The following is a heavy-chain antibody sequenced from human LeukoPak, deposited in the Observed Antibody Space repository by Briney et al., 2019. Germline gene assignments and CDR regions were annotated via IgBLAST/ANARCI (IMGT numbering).Heavy chain of an antibody. J-gene: IGHJ3*02. V-gene: IGHV1-46*01. D-gene: IGHD4-17*01. Sequence: ASVKVSCKASGYTFTNYYMHWVRQAPGQGLEWMGIINPSGGDTTYAQKFQGRVTMTRDTSTTTVYMELSSLRSEDTAVYYCARDRFLTTVTANGAFDIWGQGTMVTVSS. CDR2: INPSGGDT. CDR1: GYTFTNYY. CDR3: ARDRFLTTVTANGAFDI.